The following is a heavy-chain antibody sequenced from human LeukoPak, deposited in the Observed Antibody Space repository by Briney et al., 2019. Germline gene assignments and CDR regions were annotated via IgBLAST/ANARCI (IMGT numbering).Heavy chain of an antibody. D-gene: IGHD6-13*01. Sequence: GGSLRLSCAASGFTFSNYGMHWVRQAPGKGLEWVAVISFDGSYKYYADSVKGRFTISRDNSKNTLYLQMNSLRAEDTAVYYCAKDRVTAARYYFEYWGQGTLVTVSS. J-gene: IGHJ4*02. CDR1: GFTFSNYG. V-gene: IGHV3-30*18. CDR3: AKDRVTAARYYFEY. CDR2: ISFDGSYK.